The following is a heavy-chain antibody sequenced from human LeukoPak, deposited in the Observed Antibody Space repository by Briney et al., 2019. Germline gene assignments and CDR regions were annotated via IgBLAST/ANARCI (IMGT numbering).Heavy chain of an antibody. CDR1: GFPISSGLS. CDR3: ARVGAIPGIDP. Sequence: PSETLSLTCAVFGFPISSGLSWAWIRQSPGKGLEWIASISYSATTYYKPSLESRLFISADTSNNQFSVRLTSVTAADTAVYYCARVGAIPGIDPWGQGILVTVSS. V-gene: IGHV4-38-2*01. CDR2: ISYSATT. J-gene: IGHJ5*02. D-gene: IGHD3-16*01.